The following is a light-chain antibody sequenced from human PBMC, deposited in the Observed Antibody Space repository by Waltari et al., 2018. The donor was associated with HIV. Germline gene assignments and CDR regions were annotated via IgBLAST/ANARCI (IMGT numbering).Light chain of an antibody. CDR1: TGAVTSGHY. V-gene: IGLV7-46*01. CDR3: LLSYSETDVL. J-gene: IGLJ2*01. CDR2: ETN. Sequence: QAVVTQEPSLTVSPGGTVTLTCGSSTGAVTSGHYAFWFQQTPGQAPKTLIDETNNKHSWTPARFSGSLLGGKAALTLSGAQPEDEADYYCLLSYSETDVLFGGGTKLIVL.